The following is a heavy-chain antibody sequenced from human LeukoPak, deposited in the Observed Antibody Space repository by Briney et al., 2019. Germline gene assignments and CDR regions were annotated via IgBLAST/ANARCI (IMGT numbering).Heavy chain of an antibody. CDR2: LSDNSATS. V-gene: IGHV3-23*01. Sequence: GGSLRLSCAASGFIFRNYAMSWVRQAPGKGLEWVSALSDNSATSYYLDSVKGRFTISRDNSKNTLYLQMNSLSAEDTAVYYCAKPLVAVTPYYFGYWGQGILVTVSS. CDR1: GFIFRNYA. CDR3: AKPLVAVTPYYFGY. J-gene: IGHJ4*02. D-gene: IGHD5-12*01.